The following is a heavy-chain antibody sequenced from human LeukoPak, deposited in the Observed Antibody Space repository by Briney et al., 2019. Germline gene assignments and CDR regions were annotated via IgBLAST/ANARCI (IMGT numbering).Heavy chain of an antibody. J-gene: IGHJ4*02. D-gene: IGHD7-27*01. V-gene: IGHV4-34*01. CDR3: ARGRRLGPQDY. CDR1: GGSFSGYY. Sequence: PSXXXXLTCAXXGGSFSGYYXSWIRQPPGKGLXLIGQINHTGTTNYTPSHKSRVTISLHTSKNQFSLKLSSVTAADTAVYYCARGRRLGPQDYWGQGTLVTVSS. CDR2: INHTGTT.